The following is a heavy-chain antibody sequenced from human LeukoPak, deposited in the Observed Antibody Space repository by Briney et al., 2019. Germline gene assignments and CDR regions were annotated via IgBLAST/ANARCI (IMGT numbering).Heavy chain of an antibody. CDR3: ARHRSDMHDSSVYSVEYYFHY. V-gene: IGHV4-59*08. J-gene: IGHJ4*02. Sequence: GSLRLSCAASGFTVSRNYMSWIRQPPGKGLEWIGYIHYRGTTNYNPSIESRVSISLDTSENQLSLKLSSVTAADTAVYYCARHRSDMHDSSVYSVEYYFHYWGQGTLATVSS. CDR1: GFTVSRNY. CDR2: IHYRGTT. D-gene: IGHD3-22*01.